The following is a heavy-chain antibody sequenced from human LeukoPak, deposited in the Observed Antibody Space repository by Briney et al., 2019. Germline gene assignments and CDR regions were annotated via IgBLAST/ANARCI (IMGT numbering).Heavy chain of an antibody. CDR1: GGSISSSSYY. Sequence: SETLSLTCTVSGGSISSSSYYWGWIRQPPGKGLEWIGSIYYSGSTYYNPSLKSRVTISVDTSKNQFSLKLSSVTAADTAVYYCERGYGYFDYWGQGTLVTVSS. CDR2: IYYSGST. CDR3: ERGYGYFDY. V-gene: IGHV4-39*01. D-gene: IGHD5-12*01. J-gene: IGHJ4*02.